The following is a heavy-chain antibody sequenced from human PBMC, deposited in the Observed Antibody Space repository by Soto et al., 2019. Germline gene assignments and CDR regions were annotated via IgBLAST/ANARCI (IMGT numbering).Heavy chain of an antibody. CDR2: FDPEDGET. CDR1: GYTLTELS. Sequence: ASVKVSCKVSGYTLTELSMHWVRQAPGKGLEWMGGFDPEDGETIYAQKFQGRVTMTEDTSTDTAYMELSSLRSEDTAVYYYATVYCSSTSCLGAYYFDYWGQGTLVTVSS. CDR3: ATVYCSSTSCLGAYYFDY. V-gene: IGHV1-24*01. D-gene: IGHD2-2*01. J-gene: IGHJ4*02.